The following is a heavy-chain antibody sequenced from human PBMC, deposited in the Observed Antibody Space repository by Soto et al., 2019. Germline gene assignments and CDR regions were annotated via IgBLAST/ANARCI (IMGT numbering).Heavy chain of an antibody. D-gene: IGHD3-3*01. Sequence: GGSLRLSCAASGFTFSSYAMSWVRQAPGKGLEWVSAISGSGGSTYYADSVKGRFTISRDNSKNTLYLQMNSLRAEDTAVYYCAKYYTIFGVALEYYFDYWGQGTLVTVSS. CDR3: AKYYTIFGVALEYYFDY. CDR2: ISGSGGST. J-gene: IGHJ4*02. CDR1: GFTFSSYA. V-gene: IGHV3-23*01.